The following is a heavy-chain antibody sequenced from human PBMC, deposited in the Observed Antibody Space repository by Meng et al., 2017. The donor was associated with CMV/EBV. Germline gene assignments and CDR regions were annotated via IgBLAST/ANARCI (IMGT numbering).Heavy chain of an antibody. D-gene: IGHD3-22*01. Sequence: GGSLRLSCAASGFTFSSYAMSWVRQAPGKGLEWVSAISGSGGSTYYADSVKGRFTISRDNSKNTLYLQMNSLRAEDTAVYYCAKGGYYDSSGPLPSFDYWGQGTLVTVS. CDR2: ISGSGGST. V-gene: IGHV3-23*01. CDR1: GFTFSSYA. J-gene: IGHJ4*02. CDR3: AKGGYYDSSGPLPSFDY.